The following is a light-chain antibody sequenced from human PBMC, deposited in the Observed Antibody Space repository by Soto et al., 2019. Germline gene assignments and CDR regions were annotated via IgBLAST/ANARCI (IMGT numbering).Light chain of an antibody. CDR1: QSIRSW. CDR3: QHYNSYSPT. Sequence: DIPMNQSPSILSASVGDRVTITCRASQSIRSWLAWYQQKPGKAPKLLIYDAYSLESGVPSRFSGRRSGTEFSLTISSLQPDDFATYYCQHYNSYSPTFGQGTKVDIK. V-gene: IGKV1-5*01. CDR2: DAY. J-gene: IGKJ1*01.